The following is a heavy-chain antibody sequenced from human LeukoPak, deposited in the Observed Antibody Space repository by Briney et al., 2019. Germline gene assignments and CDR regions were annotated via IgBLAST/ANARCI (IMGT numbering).Heavy chain of an antibody. CDR1: GGSINNYY. Sequence: SETLSLTCTVSGGSINNYYWSWIRQPPGKGLEWLGYIYTSGSTNYNPSLKSRVTISVDTSKSQFSLKLTSVTAADTAVYYCATGIAAAGTGWFDPWGQGTLVTVSS. V-gene: IGHV4-4*09. CDR2: IYTSGST. CDR3: ATGIAAAGTGWFDP. D-gene: IGHD6-13*01. J-gene: IGHJ5*02.